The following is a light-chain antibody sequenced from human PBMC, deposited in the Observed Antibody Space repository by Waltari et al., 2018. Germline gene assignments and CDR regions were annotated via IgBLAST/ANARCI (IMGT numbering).Light chain of an antibody. CDR1: QSVLHIPNNKNY. J-gene: IGKJ2*01. V-gene: IGKV4-1*01. Sequence: DIVMTQSPDSLAVSLGARATINCKSSQSVLHIPNNKNYLTWYQQKPGQPPKRLISWASTRESGVPDRVSGSGSWTDFTLTISSLQAEDVAVYYCQQSYSIPYTFGQGTKLEIK. CDR3: QQSYSIPYT. CDR2: WAS.